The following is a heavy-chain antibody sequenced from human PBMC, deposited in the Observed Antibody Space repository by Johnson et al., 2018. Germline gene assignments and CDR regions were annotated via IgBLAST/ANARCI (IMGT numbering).Heavy chain of an antibody. CDR1: GSTVSNTYMSNY. CDR3: TAEWDGFDM. J-gene: IGHJ3*02. CDR2: IKQDGSDK. Sequence: VQLVQSGGGLVQPGRSLRLSCAASGSTVSNTYMSNYMSWVRQAPGKGLEWVANIKQDGSDKGYVDSVKGRFSISRYNAKNSVYMQMNNLRVEDTAVYYCTAEWDGFDMWGQGTLVTVSS. V-gene: IGHV3-7*01.